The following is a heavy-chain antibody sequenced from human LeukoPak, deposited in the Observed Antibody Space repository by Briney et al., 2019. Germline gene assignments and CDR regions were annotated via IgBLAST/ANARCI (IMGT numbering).Heavy chain of an antibody. J-gene: IGHJ3*02. CDR2: ISSSGRTI. CDR1: GFTFSDYY. V-gene: IGHV3-11*01. CDR3: ARTLGQQLSPDAFDI. Sequence: PGGSLRLSCAASGFTFSDYYMSWIRQAPGKGLEWVSYISSSGRTIYYADSVKGRFTISRDNAKNSLYLQMNSLRAEDTAVYYCARTLGQQLSPDAFDIWGQGTMVTVSS. D-gene: IGHD6-13*01.